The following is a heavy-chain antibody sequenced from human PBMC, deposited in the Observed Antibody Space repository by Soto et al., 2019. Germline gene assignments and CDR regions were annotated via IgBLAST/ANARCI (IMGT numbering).Heavy chain of an antibody. V-gene: IGHV3-30*18. CDR3: AKDLIVVVVPGGPRLPYYYYYGMDV. CDR2: IPYDGSNK. Sequence: QPRGSLGLAWVASGFTFSFYGMHWVRQAPGKGLELVLVIPYDGSNKYYADSVKGRFTISRDNSKNTLYLQMNSLRAEDTAVYYCAKDLIVVVVPGGPRLPYYYYYGMDVWGQGTTVTVSS. D-gene: IGHD2-15*01. CDR1: GFTFSFYG. J-gene: IGHJ6*01.